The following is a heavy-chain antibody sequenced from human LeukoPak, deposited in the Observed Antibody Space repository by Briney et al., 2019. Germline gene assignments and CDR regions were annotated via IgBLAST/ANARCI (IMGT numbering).Heavy chain of an antibody. CDR1: GYTFTTYT. D-gene: IGHD2-15*01. CDR3: ARGPYRYCAGGTCYSGYFYMDV. V-gene: IGHV1-3*03. CDR2: VNTDSGHT. J-gene: IGHJ6*03. Sequence: ASVKVSCKASGYTFTTYTIHWVRQAPGQNPQWMGWVNTDSGHTKYAQDFQGRVTITRDRGATTAYMELSSLRADDMAIYYCARGPYRYCAGGTCYSGYFYMDVWGRGTKVTVSS.